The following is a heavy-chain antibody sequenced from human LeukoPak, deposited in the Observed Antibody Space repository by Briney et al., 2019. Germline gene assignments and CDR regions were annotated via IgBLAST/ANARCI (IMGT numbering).Heavy chain of an antibody. J-gene: IGHJ5*02. CDR2: ISASSDTT. CDR3: AKEADYYHPSGPFGP. Sequence: GGSLRLSCAASRINFTNYAMSWVRQAPGKGLEWLSSISASSDTTYYADSVKGRFTISRDNSKLTLYLQMNSLRADDTAIYFCAKEADYYHPSGPFGPWGQGTLVTVSS. CDR1: RINFTNYA. V-gene: IGHV3-23*01. D-gene: IGHD3-22*01.